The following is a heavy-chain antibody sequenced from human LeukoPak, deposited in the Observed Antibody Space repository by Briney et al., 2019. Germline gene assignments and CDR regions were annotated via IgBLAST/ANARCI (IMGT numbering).Heavy chain of an antibody. CDR2: IDPVDSDT. CDR3: ARHRRYYGMDV. CDR1: GYSFTTYW. J-gene: IGHJ6*02. V-gene: IGHV5-51*01. Sequence: GESLKISCKASGYSFTTYWIGWVRQMPVKGLEWMGIIDPVDSDTRHSPSFQGQVTISADKSISTAYLQWSSLNASDTAMYYCARHRRYYGMDVWGQGTTVTVSS.